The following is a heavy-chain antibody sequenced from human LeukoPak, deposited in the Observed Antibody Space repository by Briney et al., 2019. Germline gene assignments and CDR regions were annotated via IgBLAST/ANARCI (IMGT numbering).Heavy chain of an antibody. V-gene: IGHV4-39*01. CDR2: VDYDGTT. J-gene: IGHJ4*02. CDR1: GVSISGSDYY. Sequence: SETLSLTCTVSGVSISGSDYYWGWIRQPPGKGLEWIGNVDYDGTTYYRSSLKSRVTISVETSQNQFSVKMSSVTAADTAVYYCGRQKGMPGYSNYWGQGILVTVSS. D-gene: IGHD4-11*01. CDR3: GRQKGMPGYSNY.